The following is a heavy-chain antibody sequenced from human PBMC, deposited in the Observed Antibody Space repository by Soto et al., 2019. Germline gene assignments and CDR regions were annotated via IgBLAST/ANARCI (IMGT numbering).Heavy chain of an antibody. D-gene: IGHD1-26*01. V-gene: IGHV3-15*07. J-gene: IGHJ3*02. Sequence: GGSLRLSCAASGFTFSNAWMNWVRQAPGKGLEWVGRIKSKTDGGTTDYAAPVKGRFTISRDDSKNTLYLQMNSLKTEDTAVYYCTTESDEWESPRGHAFDIWGQGTMVTVSS. CDR2: IKSKTDGGTT. CDR3: TTESDEWESPRGHAFDI. CDR1: GFTFSNAW.